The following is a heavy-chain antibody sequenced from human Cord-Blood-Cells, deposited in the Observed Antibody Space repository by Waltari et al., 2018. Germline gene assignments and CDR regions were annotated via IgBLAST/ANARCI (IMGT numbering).Heavy chain of an antibody. CDR1: GGSISSGGYY. V-gene: IGHV4-31*03. J-gene: IGHJ4*02. D-gene: IGHD7-27*01. Sequence: QVQLQESGPGLVKPSQTLSLTCTVSGGSISSGGYYCSRIPQHPGKGLEWIGYIYYRGSTYYNPSLKSRVTISVDTSKNQFSLKLSSVTAADTAVYYCARGKNTINNWGHFDYWGQGTLVTVSS. CDR3: ARGKNTINNWGHFDY. CDR2: IYYRGST.